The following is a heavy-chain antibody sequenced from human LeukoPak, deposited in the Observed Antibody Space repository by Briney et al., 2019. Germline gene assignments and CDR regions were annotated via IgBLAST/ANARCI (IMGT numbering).Heavy chain of an antibody. CDR3: ARDTVTTGAY. V-gene: IGHV3-21*01. CDR2: ISSSSSYI. Sequence: GGSLRLSCAASGFTFSSYSMNWVRQAPGKGLEWVSPISSSSSYIYYADSVKGRFTISRDNAKNSLYLQMNSLRAEDTAVYYCARDTVTTGAYWGQGTLVTVSS. D-gene: IGHD4-17*01. CDR1: GFTFSSYS. J-gene: IGHJ4*02.